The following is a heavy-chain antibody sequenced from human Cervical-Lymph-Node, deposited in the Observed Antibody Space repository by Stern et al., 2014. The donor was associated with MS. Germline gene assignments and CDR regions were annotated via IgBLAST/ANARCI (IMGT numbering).Heavy chain of an antibody. CDR3: AKHACTGAACPFDL. CDR2: VDYGGPT. D-gene: IGHD2-8*02. CDR1: GDSISSYTHY. J-gene: IGHJ4*02. Sequence: QVQLQQSGPGLVKPSATLSLTCAFSGDSISSYTHYWAWIRQPPGKGLEWLGSVDYGGPTNYIPSCKSPVTISVDTSKNHFSLGLNSVTAADTAVYYCAKHACTGAACPFDLWGQGTLVTVSS. V-gene: IGHV4-39*01.